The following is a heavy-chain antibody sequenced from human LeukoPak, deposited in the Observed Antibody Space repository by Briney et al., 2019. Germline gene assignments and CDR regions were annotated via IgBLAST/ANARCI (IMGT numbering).Heavy chain of an antibody. CDR3: ASLNNYYDSSGHLYYFDY. Sequence: SGTLSLTCAVSGGSISSSNWWSWVRQPPGQGLEWIGEIYHSGSTNYNPSLKSRVTISVDESKNQFSLKLSSVTAADTAVYYCASLNNYYDSSGHLYYFDYWGQGTLVTVSS. CDR2: IYHSGST. V-gene: IGHV4-4*02. CDR1: GGSISSSNW. J-gene: IGHJ4*02. D-gene: IGHD3-22*01.